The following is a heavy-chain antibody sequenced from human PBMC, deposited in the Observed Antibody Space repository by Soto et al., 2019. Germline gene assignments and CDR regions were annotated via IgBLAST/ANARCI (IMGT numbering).Heavy chain of an antibody. CDR1: AFTFSDNY. CDR2: LRNKAQGYTT. J-gene: IGHJ5*02. Sequence: GGTLRLSCVASAFTFSDNYMDWVRQAPGKGLERVGRLRNKAQGYTTEYAASVKGRFTISRDDSRSALYQQMTTPISEDTAVYYCAKIDLVEKFVPRAQGTLGAVSS. V-gene: IGHV3-72*01. CDR3: AKIDLVEKFVP.